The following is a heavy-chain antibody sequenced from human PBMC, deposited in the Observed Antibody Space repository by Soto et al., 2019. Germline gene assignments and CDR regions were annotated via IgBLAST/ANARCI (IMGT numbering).Heavy chain of an antibody. CDR2: IYSSGTT. CDR1: DGSVSSADCY. Sequence: VQLQESGPGLVKPSQTLSLTCTVSDGSVSSADCYWSWIRKHPDKGLEWIGYIYSSGTTYYNPSLRSRLAISIDTSKNQFSLQLSSVTAADTAVYYCARDSAFYYDSTGHSHDALDIWGQGTMVTVSS. D-gene: IGHD3-22*01. J-gene: IGHJ3*02. V-gene: IGHV4-31*03. CDR3: ARDSAFYYDSTGHSHDALDI.